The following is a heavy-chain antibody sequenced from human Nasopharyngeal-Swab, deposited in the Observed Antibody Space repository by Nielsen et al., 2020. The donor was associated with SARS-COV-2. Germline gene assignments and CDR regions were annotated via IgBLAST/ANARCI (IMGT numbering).Heavy chain of an antibody. CDR1: GFTFSDYY. CDR2: IGGTGGST. V-gene: IGHV3-23*01. J-gene: IGHJ2*01. CDR3: AKDRGCSGGSCYVHWYFDL. Sequence: GESLKISCAASGFTFSDYYMSWIRQAPGKGLEWVSAIGGTGGSTYYADSVKGQFTISRDNSKNTLYLQMNSLRAEDTAVYYCAKDRGCSGGSCYVHWYFDLWGRGTLVTVSS. D-gene: IGHD2-15*01.